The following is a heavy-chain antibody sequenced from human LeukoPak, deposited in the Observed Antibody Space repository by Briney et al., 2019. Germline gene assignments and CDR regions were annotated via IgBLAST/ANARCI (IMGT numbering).Heavy chain of an antibody. D-gene: IGHD3-10*01. V-gene: IGHV3-21*01. J-gene: IGHJ4*02. Sequence: PGGSLRLSCAASGFTFSSYSMNWVRQAPGKGLEWVSSISSSSSYIYYADSVKGRLTISRDNAKNSLYLQMNSLRAEDTAVYYCAREDKAYYDGSSYWGQGTLVTVSS. CDR3: AREDKAYYDGSSY. CDR1: GFTFSSYS. CDR2: ISSSSSYI.